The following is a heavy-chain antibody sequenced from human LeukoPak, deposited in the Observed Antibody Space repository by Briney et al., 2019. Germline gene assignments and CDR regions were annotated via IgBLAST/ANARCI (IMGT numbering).Heavy chain of an antibody. CDR3: AKDSDDVRAFDI. CDR2: ISGSGGST. D-gene: IGHD3-10*02. V-gene: IGHV3-23*01. CDR1: GFTFSSYA. J-gene: IGHJ3*02. Sequence: PGGSLRFSCAASGFTFSSYAMSWVRQAPGKGLEWVSAISGSGGSTYYADSVKGWFTISRDNSKNTLYLQMNSLRAEDTAVYYCAKDSDDVRAFDIWGQGTMVTVSS.